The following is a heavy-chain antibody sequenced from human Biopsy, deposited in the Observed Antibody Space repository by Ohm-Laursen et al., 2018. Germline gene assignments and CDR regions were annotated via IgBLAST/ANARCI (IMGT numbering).Heavy chain of an antibody. J-gene: IGHJ4*02. Sequence: GTLSLTCTVSADSVSSGSFYWIWIRQPPGQGLEYIGYIYDSGSTANYNPSLESRVTMSVDMPKNQFSLKLSSVTAADTAIYYCARGMRSSGWPYFDSWGQGTLVTVSS. D-gene: IGHD6-19*01. V-gene: IGHV4-61*01. CDR1: ADSVSSGSFY. CDR3: ARGMRSSGWPYFDS. CDR2: IYDSGSTA.